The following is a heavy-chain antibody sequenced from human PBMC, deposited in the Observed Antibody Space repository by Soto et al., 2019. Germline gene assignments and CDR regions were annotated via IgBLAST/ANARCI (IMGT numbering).Heavy chain of an antibody. J-gene: IGHJ6*02. Sequence: QVQLVESGGGVVQPGRSLRLSCAASGFTFSSYAMQWVRQAPGKGLEWVAVISYDGSNKYYADSVKGRFTISRDNSKNTLYLQMNSLRAEDTAVYYCARDPPNWNLSMDVWGQGTTVTVSS. CDR2: ISYDGSNK. CDR3: ARDPPNWNLSMDV. V-gene: IGHV3-30-3*01. CDR1: GFTFSSYA. D-gene: IGHD1-1*01.